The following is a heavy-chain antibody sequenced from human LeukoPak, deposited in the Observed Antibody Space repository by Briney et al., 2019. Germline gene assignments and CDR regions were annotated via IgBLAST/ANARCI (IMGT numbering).Heavy chain of an antibody. D-gene: IGHD3-10*01. Sequence: GASVKVSCKASGYTFTGYYMHWVRQAPGQGLEWMGWINPNSGGTNYAQKFQGRVTMTRDTSISTAYMELSRLRSDDTAVYYCAREAWFGELPSYEHYYMDVWGKGTTVTVSS. V-gene: IGHV1-2*02. CDR3: AREAWFGELPSYEHYYMDV. CDR2: INPNSGGT. CDR1: GYTFTGYY. J-gene: IGHJ6*03.